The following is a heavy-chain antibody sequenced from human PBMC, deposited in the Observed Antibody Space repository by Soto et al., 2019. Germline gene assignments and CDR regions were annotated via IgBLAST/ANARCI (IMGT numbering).Heavy chain of an antibody. CDR3: ARVKQLVYYYHGMDV. Sequence: SETLSLTCAVSGGSTSSSNWCSWVRQPPGKGLEWIGEIYHSGSTNYNPSLKSRVTISVDKSKNQFSLKLSSVTAADTAVYYCARVKQLVYYYHGMDVWGQGTTVTVSS. CDR2: IYHSGST. CDR1: GGSTSSSNW. J-gene: IGHJ6*02. V-gene: IGHV4-4*02. D-gene: IGHD6-6*01.